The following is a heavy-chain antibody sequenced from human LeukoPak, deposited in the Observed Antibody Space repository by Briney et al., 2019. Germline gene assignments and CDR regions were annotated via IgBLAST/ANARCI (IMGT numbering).Heavy chain of an antibody. D-gene: IGHD6-19*01. CDR3: ASSLEPGIAVAGTYYSDY. Sequence: GESLKISCKGSGYSFTSYWISWVRPMPGKGLEWMVRIDPSDSYTNYSPSFQGPVTISADKSISTAYLQWSSLKASDTTMYYCASSLEPGIAVAGTYYSDYWGQGTLVTVSS. V-gene: IGHV5-10-1*01. CDR2: IDPSDSYT. J-gene: IGHJ4*02. CDR1: GYSFTSYW.